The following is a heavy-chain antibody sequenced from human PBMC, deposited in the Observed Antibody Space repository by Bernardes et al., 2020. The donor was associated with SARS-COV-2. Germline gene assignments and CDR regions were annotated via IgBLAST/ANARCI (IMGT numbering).Heavy chain of an antibody. J-gene: IGHJ4*02. Sequence: GGSLRLSYAASGFTFSSYWMHWVRQVPGKGLVWVSRISGDGSNTNYADFGKGRFIISRDNAKNTLYLQVNSLRADDTGVYYCAKGGNAYGDWDYWGQGTLVTVSS. CDR3: AKGGNAYGDWDY. CDR2: ISGDGSNT. CDR1: GFTFSSYW. V-gene: IGHV3-74*01. D-gene: IGHD4-17*01.